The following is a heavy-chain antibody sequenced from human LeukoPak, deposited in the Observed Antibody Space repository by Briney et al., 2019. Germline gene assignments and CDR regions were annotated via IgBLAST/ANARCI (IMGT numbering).Heavy chain of an antibody. J-gene: IGHJ5*02. D-gene: IGHD6-13*01. Sequence: GESLKISCKCSGYSFTSYWIGWLRQMPGKGLGWMGVIYPGDSDTRYSPSFQGQVTISADKSISTAYLQWSSLKASDTAMYYCARLEQQLVPNWFDPWGQGTLVTVSS. CDR3: ARLEQQLVPNWFDP. CDR2: IYPGDSDT. CDR1: GYSFTSYW. V-gene: IGHV5-51*01.